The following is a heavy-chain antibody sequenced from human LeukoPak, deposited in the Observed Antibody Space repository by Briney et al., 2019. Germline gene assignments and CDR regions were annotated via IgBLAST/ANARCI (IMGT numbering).Heavy chain of an antibody. CDR3: VREQTALTLYGMDV. CDR2: INGDGTNT. Sequence: GGSLRLSCAASGFTFSNYWMHWVRQASGKGLVWVSHINGDGTNTGYADSVKGRFTISRDNAKNTLYLQMNSLRAEDTAVYYCVREQTALTLYGMDVWGQGTTVTVSS. CDR1: GFTFSNYW. J-gene: IGHJ6*02. V-gene: IGHV3-74*01. D-gene: IGHD2-21*02.